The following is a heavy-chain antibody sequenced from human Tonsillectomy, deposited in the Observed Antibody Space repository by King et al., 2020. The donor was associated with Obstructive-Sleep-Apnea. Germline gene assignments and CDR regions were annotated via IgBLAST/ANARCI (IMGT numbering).Heavy chain of an antibody. CDR2: IYPSDSDT. V-gene: IGHV5-51*01. CDR1: GYSFPDYW. Sequence: EAQLVESGAEVKKPGDSLKISCKGSGYSFPDYWIGWVRQMPGKGLEWMGIIYPSDSDTKYSPSFQGQVTISADKSISTVYLQGNNLKASDTAMYYCARPLVGERDFWGQGTPVTVSS. CDR3: ARPLVGERDF. D-gene: IGHD1-26*01. J-gene: IGHJ4*02.